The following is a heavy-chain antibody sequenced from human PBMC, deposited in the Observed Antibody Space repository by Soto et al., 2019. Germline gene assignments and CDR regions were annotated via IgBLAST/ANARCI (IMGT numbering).Heavy chain of an antibody. Sequence: QVQLQESGPGLVRPSETLSLTCTVSGGSVTTGSYNWSWIRRPPGKGLEWIGTIFFTGITHYNPSLTNRATMSVDTSKNQFSLTVTSVTAADTAVYYCARDGHGMDVWGQGTTVTVSS. CDR1: GGSVTTGSYN. CDR3: ARDGHGMDV. CDR2: IFFTGIT. V-gene: IGHV4-61*01. J-gene: IGHJ6*02.